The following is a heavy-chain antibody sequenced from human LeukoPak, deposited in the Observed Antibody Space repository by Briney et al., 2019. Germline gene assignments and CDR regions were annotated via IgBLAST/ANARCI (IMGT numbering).Heavy chain of an antibody. CDR3: ARHQRDVLRYFDWSKGYFDY. V-gene: IGHV1-2*04. CDR2: INPNSGGT. J-gene: IGHJ4*02. CDR1: GYTFTGYY. D-gene: IGHD3-9*01. Sequence: ASVKVSCKASGYTFTGYYMHWVRQAPGQGLEWMGWINPNSGGTNYAQKFQGWVTMTRDTSISTAYMELSRLRSDDTAVYYCARHQRDVLRYFDWSKGYFDYWGQGTLVTVSS.